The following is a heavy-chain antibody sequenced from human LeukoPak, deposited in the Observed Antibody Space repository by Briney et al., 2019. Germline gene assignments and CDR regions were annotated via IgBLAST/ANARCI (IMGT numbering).Heavy chain of an antibody. CDR1: GYSFTTYY. Sequence: ASVKVSCKASGYSFTTYYIHWVRQAPGQGLEWMGWISAYNGSTKYAQKLQGRVTMTTDTSTGTAYMELRSLRPDDTAVYYCARDLTSNVAVTEYHYYAMDVWGQGTTVTVSS. CDR2: ISAYNGST. V-gene: IGHV1-18*01. J-gene: IGHJ6*02. D-gene: IGHD6-19*01. CDR3: ARDLTSNVAVTEYHYYAMDV.